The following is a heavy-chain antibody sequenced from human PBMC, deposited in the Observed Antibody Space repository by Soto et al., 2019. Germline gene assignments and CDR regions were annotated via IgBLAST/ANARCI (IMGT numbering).Heavy chain of an antibody. CDR2: VFTSGTT. J-gene: IGHJ4*02. CDR1: DGSISTYY. CDR3: AREAIYYDASGFSLYYFDS. V-gene: IGHV4-4*07. Sequence: SETLSLTCTVSDGSISTYYWSWIRQPAGKELEWIGHVFTSGTTNYTPSLKSRVSMSLDTAKNQFSLKLRSVTAADTAVYFCAREAIYYDASGFSLYYFDSWGQGSLVTVS. D-gene: IGHD3-16*01.